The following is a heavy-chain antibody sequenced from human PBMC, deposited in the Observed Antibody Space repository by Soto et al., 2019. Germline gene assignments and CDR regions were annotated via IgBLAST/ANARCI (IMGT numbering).Heavy chain of an antibody. Sequence: EVQLVESGGGLVQPGGSLRLSCAASGFTVSSNYMSWVRQAPGKGLEWVSVIYSGGSTYYADSVKGRFTISRDNSKNTLYLQMNSLRAEDTAVYYFARDQGLGRDPYYFYGMDVWGQGTTVTVSS. CDR1: GFTVSSNY. J-gene: IGHJ6*02. CDR3: ARDQGLGRDPYYFYGMDV. V-gene: IGHV3-66*01. D-gene: IGHD2-21*02. CDR2: IYSGGST.